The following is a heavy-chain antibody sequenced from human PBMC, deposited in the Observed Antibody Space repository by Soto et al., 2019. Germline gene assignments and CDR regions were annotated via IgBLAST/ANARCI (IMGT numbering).Heavy chain of an antibody. D-gene: IGHD2-21*02. CDR1: GGTFSSYD. CDR3: ARDVTAGTGDY. Sequence: ASVKVSCKASGGTFSSYDINWVRQATGQGLEWMGWMNPNSGNTGYAQKFQGRVTMTTDTSTSTAYMELRSLRSDDTAVYYCARDVTAGTGDYWGQGTLVTVSS. V-gene: IGHV1-8*02. J-gene: IGHJ4*02. CDR2: MNPNSGNT.